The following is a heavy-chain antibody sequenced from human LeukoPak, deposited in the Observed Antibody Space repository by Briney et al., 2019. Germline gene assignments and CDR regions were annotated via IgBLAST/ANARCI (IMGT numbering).Heavy chain of an antibody. D-gene: IGHD6-6*01. CDR3: ARTRPRGSSLNYFDY. CDR1: GGSMSSYY. J-gene: IGHJ4*02. V-gene: IGHV4-59*01. CDR2: IYYSGST. Sequence: PSETLSLTCTVSGGSMSSYYWSWIRQPPGKGLEWIGYIYYSGSTNYNPSLKSRVTISVDTSKNQFSLKLSSVTAADTAVYYCARTRPRGSSLNYFDYWGQGTLVTVSS.